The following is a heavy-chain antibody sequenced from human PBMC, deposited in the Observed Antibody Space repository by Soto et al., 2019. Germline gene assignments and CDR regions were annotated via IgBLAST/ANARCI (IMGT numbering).Heavy chain of an antibody. D-gene: IGHD6-19*01. J-gene: IGHJ3*02. CDR3: ARPVKQWLDDFDI. CDR1: GFTFSSYW. V-gene: IGHV3-74*01. CDR2: INSDGSST. Sequence: GGSLRLSCAASGFTFSSYWMHWVRQAPGKGLVWVSRINSDGSSTSYADSVKGRFTISRDNAKNTLYLQMNSLRAEDTAVYYCARPVKQWLDDFDIWGQGTMVTVSS.